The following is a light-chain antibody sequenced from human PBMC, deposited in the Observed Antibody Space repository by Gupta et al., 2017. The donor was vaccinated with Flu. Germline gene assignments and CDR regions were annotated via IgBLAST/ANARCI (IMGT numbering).Light chain of an antibody. V-gene: IGLV3-1*01. J-gene: IGLJ2*01. CDR3: QAWDSSTASVV. CDR2: QDI. CDR1: KLGDKY. Sequence: GDKLGDKYTSWFQQKPGQSPVMVIYQDIKRPSGIPARFSGSNSGNTATLTISGTQALDEADYYCQAWDSSTASVVFGGGTKLTVL.